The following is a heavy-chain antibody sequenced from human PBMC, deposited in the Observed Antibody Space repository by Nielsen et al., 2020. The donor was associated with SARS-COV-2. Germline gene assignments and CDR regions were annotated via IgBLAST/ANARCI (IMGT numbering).Heavy chain of an antibody. V-gene: IGHV4-59*01. Sequence: SETLSLTCAISGGPISRYYWTWIRQSPGKGLEWIGYFHHSGNINYIPSLKSRVHISLDTSQNEFSLKLTSVSAADTAMYYCARDYFGDYLDGFDVWGQGTMVTVSA. CDR1: GGPISRYY. CDR2: FHHSGNI. CDR3: ARDYFGDYLDGFDV. J-gene: IGHJ3*01. D-gene: IGHD4-17*01.